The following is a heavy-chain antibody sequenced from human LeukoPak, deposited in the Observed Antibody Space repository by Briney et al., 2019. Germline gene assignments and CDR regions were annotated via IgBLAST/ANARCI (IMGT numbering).Heavy chain of an antibody. CDR2: INPNSGGT. CDR3: AREPPVAVAENNAFDI. CDR1: GYTFSGYY. D-gene: IGHD6-19*01. V-gene: IGHV1-2*02. Sequence: ASVKVSCKTSGYTFSGYYIHWVRQAPGQGLEWIGWINPNSGGTKYAQKFQGRVTMTRDTSISTAYMELSRLRSDDTAVYYCAREPPVAVAENNAFDIWGQGTMVTVSS. J-gene: IGHJ3*02.